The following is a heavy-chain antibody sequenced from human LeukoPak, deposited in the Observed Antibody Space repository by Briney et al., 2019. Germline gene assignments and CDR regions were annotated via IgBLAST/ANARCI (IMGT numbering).Heavy chain of an antibody. Sequence: SETLSLTCAVYGGSFSGYYWSWIRQPPGKRLEWIGEINHSGSTNYNPSLKSRVTISVDTSKNQFSLKLSSVTAADTAVYYCARGHCSSTSCYHPWGEWFDPWGQGTLVTVSS. CDR1: GGSFSGYY. V-gene: IGHV4-34*01. J-gene: IGHJ5*02. CDR2: INHSGST. D-gene: IGHD2-2*01. CDR3: ARGHCSSTSCYHPWGEWFDP.